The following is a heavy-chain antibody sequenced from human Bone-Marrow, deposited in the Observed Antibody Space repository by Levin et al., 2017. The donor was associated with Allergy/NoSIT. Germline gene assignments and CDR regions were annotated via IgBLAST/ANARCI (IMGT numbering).Heavy chain of an antibody. J-gene: IGHJ5*02. Sequence: PSETLSLTCTVSGGSISSYYWSWIRQPPGKGLEWIGYIYYSGSTNYNPSLKSRVTISVDTSKNQFSLKLSSVTAADTAVYYCARGWGYGFGRNWFDPWGQGTLVTVSS. CDR1: GGSISSYY. CDR3: ARGWGYGFGRNWFDP. V-gene: IGHV4-59*01. CDR2: IYYSGST. D-gene: IGHD3-10*01.